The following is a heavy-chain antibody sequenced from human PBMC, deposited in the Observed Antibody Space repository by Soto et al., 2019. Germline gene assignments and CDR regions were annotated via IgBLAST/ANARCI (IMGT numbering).Heavy chain of an antibody. CDR2: IWYDGSNK. CDR3: AREYCSGGSCYHPPDY. V-gene: IGHV3-33*01. Sequence: GGSLRLSCAASGFTFSSYGMHWVRQAPGKGLEWVAVIWYDGSNKYYADSVKGRFTISRDNSKNTLYLQMNSLRAEDTAVYYYAREYCSGGSCYHPPDYWGQGTLVTVSS. D-gene: IGHD2-15*01. CDR1: GFTFSSYG. J-gene: IGHJ4*02.